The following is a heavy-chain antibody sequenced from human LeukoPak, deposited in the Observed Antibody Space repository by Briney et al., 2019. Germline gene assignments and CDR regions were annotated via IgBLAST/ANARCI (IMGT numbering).Heavy chain of an antibody. CDR3: AKSNGYGLVDI. CDR1: GGSISPSNFY. J-gene: IGHJ3*02. CDR2: IFYRGST. Sequence: SETPSLTRTVSGGSISPSNFYLGLVRPPPRKGPGWIGNIFYRGSTYYSPSLKSRVTISLDTSRNQFSLKLNSVTAADTAVYYCAKSNGYGLVDIWGQGTMVTVSS. V-gene: IGHV4-39*07. D-gene: IGHD3-10*01.